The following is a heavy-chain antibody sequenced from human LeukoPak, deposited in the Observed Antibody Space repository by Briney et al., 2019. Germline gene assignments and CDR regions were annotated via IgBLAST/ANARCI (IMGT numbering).Heavy chain of an antibody. CDR1: GGSFSGYY. CDR2: INHSGST. Sequence: SETLSLTCAVYGGSFSGYYWSWIRQPPGKGLEWIGEINHSGSTNYNPSLKSRVTISVDTSKNQFSLKLSSVTPADTAVYYCARGGNRYSILGWFDPWGQGTLVTVSS. CDR3: ARGGNRYSILGWFDP. J-gene: IGHJ5*02. V-gene: IGHV4-34*01. D-gene: IGHD6-13*01.